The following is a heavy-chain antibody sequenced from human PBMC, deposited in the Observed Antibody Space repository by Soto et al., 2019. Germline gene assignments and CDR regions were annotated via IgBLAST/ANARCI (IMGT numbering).Heavy chain of an antibody. D-gene: IGHD2-21*01. CDR2: FIPSFPAP. CDR3: ATGEVVPSFPNWLDT. Sequence: VQFVQSGAELKKPGSSVRVSCGASGGTIKTYTLSWVRQAPGQGLEWMGAFIPSFPAPNFAQRFKGRLTLTADESTNTGFMELSGLRPEDTALYFCATGEVVPSFPNWLDTWGQGTHVIVSS. CDR1: GGTIKTYT. J-gene: IGHJ5*02. V-gene: IGHV1-69*12.